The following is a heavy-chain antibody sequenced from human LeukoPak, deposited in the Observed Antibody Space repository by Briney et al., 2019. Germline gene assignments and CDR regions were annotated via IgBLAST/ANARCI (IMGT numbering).Heavy chain of an antibody. CDR1: GFAFSSYA. D-gene: IGHD3-22*01. V-gene: IGHV3-23*01. Sequence: GGSLRLSCAASGFAFSSYAMSWVRQAPGKGLEWVSAISGSGGSTYYADSVKGRFTISRDNSKNTLYLQMNSLRAEDTAVYYCARLTHYYDSSGKGYWGQGTLVTVSS. J-gene: IGHJ4*02. CDR2: ISGSGGST. CDR3: ARLTHYYDSSGKGY.